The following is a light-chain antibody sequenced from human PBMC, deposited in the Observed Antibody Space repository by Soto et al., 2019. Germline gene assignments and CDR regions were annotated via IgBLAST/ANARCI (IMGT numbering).Light chain of an antibody. CDR1: QSVSSSY. Sequence: PGVRATLSCRASQSVSSSYLAWYQQKPGQAPRLIIYGASSRATGIPDRFSGSGSGTDFTLTISRLEPQDFAVYYCQQYGSSPPITFGGGTKVDIK. V-gene: IGKV3-20*01. CDR2: GAS. CDR3: QQYGSSPPIT. J-gene: IGKJ4*01.